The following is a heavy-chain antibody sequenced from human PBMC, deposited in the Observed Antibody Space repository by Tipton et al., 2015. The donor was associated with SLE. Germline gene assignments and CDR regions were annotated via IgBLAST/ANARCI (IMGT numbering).Heavy chain of an antibody. CDR1: GGSISSSSYY. V-gene: IGHV4-39*07. J-gene: IGHJ4*02. CDR2: MYHSGST. Sequence: TLSLTCTVSGGSISSSSYYWGWIRQPPGKGLEWIGSMYHSGSTYYNPSLKSRVTMSVDTSKNQFSLKLSSVTAADTAVYYCARLPVTIFGVVRIPGHFDYWGQGTLVTVSS. CDR3: ARLPVTIFGVVRIPGHFDY. D-gene: IGHD3-3*01.